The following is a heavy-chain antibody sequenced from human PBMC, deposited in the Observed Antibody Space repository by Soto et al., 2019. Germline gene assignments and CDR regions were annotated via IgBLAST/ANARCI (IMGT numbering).Heavy chain of an antibody. CDR1: GYSFTIYC. V-gene: IGHV5-51*01. CDR3: ARTPGPEVAASLGYYYFSGMDV. D-gene: IGHD2-15*01. Sequence: GESMKISCEAAGYSFTIYCIGWVRQMPWKGLEWMGIIHPGDSDTKYSPSFQGQVTISVDKSITTAYLQWSSLKASDTAMYYCARTPGPEVAASLGYYYFSGMDVWGQGTTVTVSS. J-gene: IGHJ6*02. CDR2: IHPGDSDT.